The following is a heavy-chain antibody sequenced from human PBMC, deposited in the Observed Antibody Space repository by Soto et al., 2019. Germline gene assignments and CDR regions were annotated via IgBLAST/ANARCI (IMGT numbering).Heavy chain of an antibody. V-gene: IGHV2-70*11. CDR3: ARTPVECSGGSCYPDY. CDR2: IDWDDDK. D-gene: IGHD2-15*01. CDR1: GFSLSTSGMC. Sequence: GSGPTLVNPTQTLTLTCTFSGFSLSTSGMCVSWIRQPPGKALEWLARIDWDDDKYYSTSLKTRLTISKDTSKNQVVLTMTNMDPVDTATYYCARTPVECSGGSCYPDYWGQGTLVTVSS. J-gene: IGHJ4*02.